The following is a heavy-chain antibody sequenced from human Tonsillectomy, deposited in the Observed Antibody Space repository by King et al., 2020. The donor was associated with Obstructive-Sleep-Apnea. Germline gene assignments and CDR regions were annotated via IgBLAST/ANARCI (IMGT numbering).Heavy chain of an antibody. CDR1: GGSISSGGYY. CDR3: SRSVYYDSSGYYNYFDY. D-gene: IGHD3-22*01. V-gene: IGHV4-31*03. J-gene: IGHJ4*02. CDR2: IYYSGST. Sequence: QLQESGPGLVKPSQTLSLTCTVSGGSISSGGYYWSWIRQHPGKGLEWIGYIYYSGSTYYNPSLKSRVTISVDTSKNQFSLKLSSVTAADTAVYYCSRSVYYDSSGYYNYFDYWGQGTLVTVSS.